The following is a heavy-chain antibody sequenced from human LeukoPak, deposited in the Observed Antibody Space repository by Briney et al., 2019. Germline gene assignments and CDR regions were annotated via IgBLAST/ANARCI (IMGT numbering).Heavy chain of an antibody. CDR2: ISNDGTST. CDR3: AREGAVNDYGDYRPFDS. CDR1: GFTFSRYS. D-gene: IGHD4-17*01. V-gene: IGHV3-64*02. J-gene: IGHJ4*02. Sequence: GGSLRLSCTASGFTFSRYSMDWVRQAPGKGLEYVSAISNDGTSTHYADSVRGRFTISRDNFKSTLYLQMDSLTAEDMAVYYCAREGAVNDYGDYRPFDSWGQGTLVTVSS.